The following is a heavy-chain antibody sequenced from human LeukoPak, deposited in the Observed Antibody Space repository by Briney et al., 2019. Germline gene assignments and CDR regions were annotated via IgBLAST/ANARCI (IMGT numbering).Heavy chain of an antibody. CDR3: ARALWSGPVYYGMDV. CDR1: GFTFSDYY. D-gene: IGHD3-10*01. Sequence: GGSLRLSCAASGFTFSDYYMSWIRQAPGKGLEWLSYISSGRGRSTIYYADSVKGRFSISRDNAKNILYLQINSLRAEDTAVYYCARALWSGPVYYGMDVWGQGTTVTVSS. J-gene: IGHJ6*02. CDR2: ISSGRGRSTI. V-gene: IGHV3-11*04.